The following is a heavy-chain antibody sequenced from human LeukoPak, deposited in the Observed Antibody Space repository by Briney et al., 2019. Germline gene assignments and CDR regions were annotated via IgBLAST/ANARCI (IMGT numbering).Heavy chain of an antibody. CDR1: GYTFTGYY. D-gene: IGHD3-9*01. Sequence: ASVKVSCKASGYTFTGYYMHWVRQAPGQGLEWMGWINPNSGGTNYAQKFQGWVTMTRDTSISTAYMELSSLRSEDTAVYYCAIDRDRRLFYYYGMDVWGQGTTVTVSS. CDR3: AIDRDRRLFYYYGMDV. J-gene: IGHJ6*02. CDR2: INPNSGGT. V-gene: IGHV1-2*04.